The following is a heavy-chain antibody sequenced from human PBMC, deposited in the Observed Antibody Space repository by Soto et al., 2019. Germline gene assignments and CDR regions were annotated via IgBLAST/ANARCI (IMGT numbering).Heavy chain of an antibody. J-gene: IGHJ6*02. CDR1: GFTFSSYA. V-gene: IGHV3-23*01. CDR2: ISGSGGST. Sequence: GGSLRLSCAASGFTFSSYAMSWVRQAPGKGLEWVSAISGSGGSTYYADSVKGRFTISRDNSKNTLYLQMNSLRAEDTAVYYCAKDIVATMGHYYYYGMDVWGQGTTVTVS. CDR3: AKDIVATMGHYYYYGMDV. D-gene: IGHD5-12*01.